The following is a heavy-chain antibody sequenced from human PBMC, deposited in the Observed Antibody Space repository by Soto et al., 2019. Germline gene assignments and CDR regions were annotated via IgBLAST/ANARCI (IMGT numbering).Heavy chain of an antibody. J-gene: IGHJ6*02. CDR3: AGERKRFGDFIYYSYGREV. D-gene: IGHD3-10*01. CDR1: GGTFSSYA. CDR2: IIPIFGTA. Sequence: QVQLVQSGAEVKKPGSSVKVSCKASGGTFSSYAISWVRQAPGQGIEWMGGIIPIFGTANYAKKFQGRVRISADESTSTGYMELSSLRSEDTAVYYGAGERKRFGDFIYYSYGREVWGQGTTVTVSS. V-gene: IGHV1-69*01.